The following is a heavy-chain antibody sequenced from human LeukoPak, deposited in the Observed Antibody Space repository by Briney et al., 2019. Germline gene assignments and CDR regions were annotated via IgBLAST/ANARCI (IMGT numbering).Heavy chain of an antibody. CDR1: GGTFSSYA. D-gene: IGHD3-22*01. Sequence: ASVKVSCKASGGTFSSYAISWVRQAPGQGLEWMGRIIPILGIANYAQKFQGRVTITADKSTSTAYMELSSLRSEDTAVYYCARDSAYYDSSGYTFDYWGQGTLVTVSS. CDR3: ARDSAYYDSSGYTFDY. CDR2: IIPILGIA. V-gene: IGHV1-69*04. J-gene: IGHJ4*02.